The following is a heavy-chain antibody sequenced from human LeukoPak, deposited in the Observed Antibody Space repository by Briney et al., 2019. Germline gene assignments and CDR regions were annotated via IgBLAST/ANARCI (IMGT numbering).Heavy chain of an antibody. CDR1: GFIVSSSY. V-gene: IGHV3-53*01. CDR2: IYSDGST. Sequence: GGSLRVSCAASGFIVSSSYMSWVRQAPGKGLEWVSVIYSDGSTYYADSVKGRFTISRDNSKNTLYLDMTSLRAEDTAVYYCAKDVQHGYSYAVRGFDYWGQGTLVTVSS. J-gene: IGHJ4*02. CDR3: AKDVQHGYSYAVRGFDY. D-gene: IGHD5-18*01.